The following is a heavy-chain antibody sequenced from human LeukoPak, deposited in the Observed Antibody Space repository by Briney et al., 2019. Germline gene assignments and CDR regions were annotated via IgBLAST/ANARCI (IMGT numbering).Heavy chain of an antibody. D-gene: IGHD6-13*01. CDR2: IYTSGST. CDR1: GGSISSYY. CDR3: ARGGLGSSWYSGSWFDP. Sequence: SETLSLTCTVSGGSISSYYWSWIRQPPGKGLEWIGYIYTSGSTNYNPSLKSRVTISVDTSKNQFSLKLSSVTAADTAVYYCARGGLGSSWYSGSWFDPWGQGTLVTVSS. V-gene: IGHV4-4*09. J-gene: IGHJ5*02.